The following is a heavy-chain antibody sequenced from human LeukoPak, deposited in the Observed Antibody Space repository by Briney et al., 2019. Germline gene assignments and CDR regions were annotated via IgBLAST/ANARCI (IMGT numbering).Heavy chain of an antibody. Sequence: GGSLRLSCAASGFTFSSYSMNWVRQAPGEGLEWVSSISSSSSYIYYADSVKGRFTISRDNAKNSLYLQMNSLRAEDTAVYYCARVGSGYDTVPDYWGQGTLVTVSS. J-gene: IGHJ4*02. CDR3: ARVGSGYDTVPDY. CDR1: GFTFSSYS. CDR2: ISSSSSYI. V-gene: IGHV3-21*01. D-gene: IGHD5-12*01.